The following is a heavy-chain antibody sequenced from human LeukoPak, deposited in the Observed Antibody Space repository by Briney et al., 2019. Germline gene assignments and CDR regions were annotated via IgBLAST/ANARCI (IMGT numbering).Heavy chain of an antibody. D-gene: IGHD2/OR15-2a*01. CDR3: ARKNPTALRIKWFDL. V-gene: IGHV5-51*01. Sequence: PGESLKISCKGSAYSFTKYWIACVRPAPGQGREWMGAINPAGSHIKYTPSFQGRATIPTHKPISTACLLWSSLRASDTAIYYCARKNPTALRIKWFDLWGQGTLVTVSS. CDR2: INPAGSHI. J-gene: IGHJ5*02. CDR1: AYSFTKYW.